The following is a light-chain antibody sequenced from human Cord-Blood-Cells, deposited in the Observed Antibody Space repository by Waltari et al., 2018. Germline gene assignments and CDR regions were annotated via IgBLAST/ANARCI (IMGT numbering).Light chain of an antibody. V-gene: IGLV2-11*01. J-gene: IGLJ1*01. CDR3: CSYAGSYTLV. CDR2: DVS. CDR1: SSAVVGSYY. Sequence: QSALTQPRSVSGSPGQSVPISCTGNSSAVVGSYYVSWDQQQPGKAPKLMIYDVSKMPSGFPDRFAGSKSGNTVSRTISGLQSEDDDGYYCCSYAGSYTLVFGTGTKVTVL.